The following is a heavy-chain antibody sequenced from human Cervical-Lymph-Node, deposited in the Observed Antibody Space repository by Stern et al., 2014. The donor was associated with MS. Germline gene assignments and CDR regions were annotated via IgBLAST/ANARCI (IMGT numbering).Heavy chain of an antibody. Sequence: QLVQSGAEVKRPWSSVRVACKASGGTFSTYSISWVRQAPGQGLEWMGGIILIFGTVNYAQKFQGRVTMSADKSTSTAYLDLTSLRSEDTAMYYCARYRGTFYFDNWGQGTLVTVSS. CDR3: ARYRGTFYFDN. CDR2: IILIFGTV. V-gene: IGHV1-69*06. CDR1: GGTFSTYS. D-gene: IGHD1-1*01. J-gene: IGHJ4*02.